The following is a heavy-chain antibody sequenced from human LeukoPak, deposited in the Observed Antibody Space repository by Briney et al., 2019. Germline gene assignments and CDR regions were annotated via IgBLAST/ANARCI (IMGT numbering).Heavy chain of an antibody. D-gene: IGHD7-27*01. CDR2: ISSSSSYI. Sequence: PGGSLRLSCGASGFTFSSYTMNWVRQAPGKGLEWVSSISSSSSYIDHADSVKGRFTISRDNSKNTLYLQMNSLRADDTAVYYCARRDLNWGPIDYWGQGTLVTVSS. V-gene: IGHV3-21*04. CDR3: ARRDLNWGPIDY. CDR1: GFTFSSYT. J-gene: IGHJ4*02.